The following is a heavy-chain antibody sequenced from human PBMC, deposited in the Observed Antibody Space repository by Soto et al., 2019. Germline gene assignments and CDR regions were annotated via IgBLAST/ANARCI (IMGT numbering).Heavy chain of an antibody. CDR1: GFIFKNYV. Sequence: GGSLRLSCAASGFIFKNYVMNWVRQAPGKGLEWVSGITGSGDTTYYADSVKGRFTISRDNSKSTLYLQMSSLRAEDTAVYYCARGSSGESYDNTYYYYYGMDVWGQGTTVTSP. CDR2: ITGSGDTT. D-gene: IGHD3-10*01. J-gene: IGHJ6*02. CDR3: ARGSSGESYDNTYYYYYGMDV. V-gene: IGHV3-23*01.